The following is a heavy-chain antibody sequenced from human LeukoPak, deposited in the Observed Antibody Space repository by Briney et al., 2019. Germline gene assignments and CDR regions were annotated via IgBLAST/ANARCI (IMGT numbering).Heavy chain of an antibody. V-gene: IGHV3-7*03. J-gene: IGHJ4*02. Sequence: GGSLRPSCAASGFTFSSYWMSWVRQAPGKGLEWVANIKQDGSEKYYVDSVKGRFTISRDNAKNSLYLQMNSLRAEDTAVYYCAKDGSSGYYYYFGYWGQGTLVTVSS. CDR2: IKQDGSEK. D-gene: IGHD3-22*01. CDR3: AKDGSSGYYYYFGY. CDR1: GFTFSSYW.